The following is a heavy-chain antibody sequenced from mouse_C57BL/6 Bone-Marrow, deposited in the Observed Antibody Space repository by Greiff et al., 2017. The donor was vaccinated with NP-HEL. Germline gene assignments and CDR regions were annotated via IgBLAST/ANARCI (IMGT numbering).Heavy chain of an antibody. J-gene: IGHJ4*01. Sequence: EVQLKESGAELVRPGASVKLSCTASGFNIKDDYMHWVKQRPEQGLEWIGWIDPENGDTEYASKFQGKATITADTSSNTAYLQLSSLTSEDTAVYYCTPYYYGSGYAMDYWGQGTSVTVSS. V-gene: IGHV14-4*01. CDR1: GFNIKDDY. CDR3: TPYYYGSGYAMDY. CDR2: IDPENGDT. D-gene: IGHD1-1*01.